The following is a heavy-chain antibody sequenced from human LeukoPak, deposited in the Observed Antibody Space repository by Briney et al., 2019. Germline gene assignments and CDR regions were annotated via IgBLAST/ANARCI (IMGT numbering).Heavy chain of an antibody. CDR3: ARHSYYYASSGYPAY. Sequence: GESRNISVQRFGYSFTTYWFGWARQMPGKGLEWMEIFDPGDSDTRYSPPFQGQVTISDDKSISTAYLQWTSLKASDTAMYYCARHSYYYASSGYPAYWGQGTPVTV. D-gene: IGHD3-22*01. J-gene: IGHJ4*02. CDR2: FDPGDSDT. CDR1: GYSFTTYW. V-gene: IGHV5-51*01.